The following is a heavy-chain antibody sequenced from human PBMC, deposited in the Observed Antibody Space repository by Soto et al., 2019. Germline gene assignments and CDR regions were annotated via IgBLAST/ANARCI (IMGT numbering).Heavy chain of an antibody. CDR1: GFTFDDYA. Sequence: GGSLRLSCAASGFTFDDYAMHWVRQAPGKGLEWVSGISWNSGSIGYADSVKGRFTISRDNAKNSLYLQMNSLRAEDTALYYCAKVSDYGDYDYYYYMDVWGKGTTVTVSS. V-gene: IGHV3-9*01. D-gene: IGHD4-17*01. J-gene: IGHJ6*03. CDR3: AKVSDYGDYDYYYYMDV. CDR2: ISWNSGSI.